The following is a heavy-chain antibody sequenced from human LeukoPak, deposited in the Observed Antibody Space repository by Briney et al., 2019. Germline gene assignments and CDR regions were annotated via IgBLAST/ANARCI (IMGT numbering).Heavy chain of an antibody. CDR1: GFTFNNYA. V-gene: IGHV3-23*01. CDR3: ARAVVPAAPFDY. J-gene: IGHJ4*02. Sequence: PGGSLRLSCTASGFTFNNYAMSWVRQAPGRGLEWVSAIGDDGYDTKYAASVKGRFTISRDNSKNTLYLQMGSLRAEDMAVYYCARAVVPAAPFDYWGQGTLVTVSS. D-gene: IGHD2-2*01. CDR2: IGDDGYDT.